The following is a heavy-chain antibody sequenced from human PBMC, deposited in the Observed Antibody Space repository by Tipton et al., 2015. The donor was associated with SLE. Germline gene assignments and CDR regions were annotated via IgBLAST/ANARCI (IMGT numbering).Heavy chain of an antibody. J-gene: IGHJ6*02. Sequence: TLSLTCAVSGGSINSGDYSWSWIRQPPGKGLEWIGYIYHSGSSYYNPSLKSRLTISVDTSKNQFSLRLNSVTAADAAVYYCARDSLNWGTYYHGIDVWGQGTTVTVSS. D-gene: IGHD7-27*01. CDR2: IYHSGSS. CDR3: ARDSLNWGTYYHGIDV. V-gene: IGHV4-30-2*01. CDR1: GGSINSGDYS.